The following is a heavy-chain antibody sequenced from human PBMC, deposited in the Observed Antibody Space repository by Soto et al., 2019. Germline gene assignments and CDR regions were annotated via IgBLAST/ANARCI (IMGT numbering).Heavy chain of an antibody. J-gene: IGHJ3*02. CDR3: ARLRAAYYDFWSGYYHLPIDAFDI. CDR2: IYYSGST. Sequence: SETLSLTCTVSGGSISSSSYYWGWIRQPPGKGLEWIGSIYYSGSTYYNPSLKSRVTISVDTSKNQFSLKLSSVTAADTAVYYCARLRAAYYDFWSGYYHLPIDAFDIWGQGTMVTVSS. V-gene: IGHV4-39*01. CDR1: GGSISSSSYY. D-gene: IGHD3-3*01.